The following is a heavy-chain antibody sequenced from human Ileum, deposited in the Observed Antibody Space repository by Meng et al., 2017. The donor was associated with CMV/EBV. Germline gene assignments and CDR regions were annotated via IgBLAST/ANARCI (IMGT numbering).Heavy chain of an antibody. J-gene: IGHJ6*02. CDR2: ISYSGNT. V-gene: IGHV4-61*01. D-gene: IGHD2-8*01. CDR1: GVSVSRDYHY. Sequence: SQTPSLTRAVPGVSVSRDYHYWSWTRQPPGKGLEWVAYISYSGNTNSNPSLKSRVSISADAAKNLFSLRLTTVTTADTAVYYCARGWADIRLSGVMDLWGQGTTVTVSS. CDR3: ARGWADIRLSGVMDL.